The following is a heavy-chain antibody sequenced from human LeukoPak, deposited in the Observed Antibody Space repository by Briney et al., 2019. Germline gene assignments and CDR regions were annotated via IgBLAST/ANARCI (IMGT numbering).Heavy chain of an antibody. CDR1: GFTFSSYA. D-gene: IGHD2-21*02. CDR2: ISSNGGST. V-gene: IGHV3-64*01. J-gene: IGHJ4*02. Sequence: GGSLRLSCAASGFTFSSYAMHWVRQAPGKGLEYVSAISSNGGSTYYANSVKGRFTISRDDSKNTLYLQMNSLKTEDTAVYYCTTDSLLAYCGGDCYHWGQGTLVTVSS. CDR3: TTDSLLAYCGGDCYH.